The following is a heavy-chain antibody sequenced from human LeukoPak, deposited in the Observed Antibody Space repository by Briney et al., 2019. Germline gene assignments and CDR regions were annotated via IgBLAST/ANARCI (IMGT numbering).Heavy chain of an antibody. J-gene: IGHJ6*03. V-gene: IGHV3-21*01. D-gene: IGHD4-17*01. CDR1: GFTLRSYS. CDR2: ISTSTYYI. Sequence: GGSLRLSCAASGFTLRSYSMNWVRQAPGKGLEWVSYISTSTYYIYYADSVKGRFTISRDNAKNSLYLQMNSLRAEDTAVYYCASAGHYGDYFYYYMDVWGKGTTVTVSS. CDR3: ASAGHYGDYFYYYMDV.